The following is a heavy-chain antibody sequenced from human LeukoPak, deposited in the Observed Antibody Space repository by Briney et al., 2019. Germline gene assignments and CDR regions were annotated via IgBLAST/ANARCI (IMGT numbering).Heavy chain of an antibody. CDR3: ARLLELEVSSNWFDP. CDR1: GYSFTSYW. CDR2: IDPSDSYT. D-gene: IGHD1-1*01. V-gene: IGHV5-10-1*01. J-gene: IGHJ5*02. Sequence: GESLKISCKGSGYSFTSYWISWVRQMPGKGLECMGRIDPSDSYTNYSPPFQGHVTISADKSISTAYLQWSSLKASDTAMYYCARLLELEVSSNWFDPWGQGTLVTVSS.